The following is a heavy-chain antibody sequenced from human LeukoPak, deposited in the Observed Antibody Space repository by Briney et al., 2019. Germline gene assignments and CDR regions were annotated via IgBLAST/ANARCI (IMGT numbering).Heavy chain of an antibody. J-gene: IGHJ1*01. V-gene: IGHV1-18*01. CDR3: VRETNDYGDYVWFQH. CDR1: GYTFTSYG. CDR2: ISAYNGNT. Sequence: ASVKVSCKASGYTFTSYGISWVRQAPGQGLERMGWISAYNGNTNYAQKLQGRVTMTTDTSTSTAYMELRSLRSDDTAVYYCVRETNDYGDYVWFQHWGQGTLVTVSS. D-gene: IGHD4-17*01.